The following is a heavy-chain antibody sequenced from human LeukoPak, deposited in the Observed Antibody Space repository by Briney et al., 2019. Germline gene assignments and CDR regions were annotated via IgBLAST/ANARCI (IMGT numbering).Heavy chain of an antibody. CDR3: AGDPNRSYFDH. J-gene: IGHJ4*02. CDR2: ISSDGSNE. V-gene: IGHV3-30*01. Sequence: GGSLRLSCAASGFAFSTYSMHWVRQAPGKGLEWLALISSDGSNENFADSVKGRFTISRDNPKNTLYLQMNSLRSEDTAIYYCAGDPNRSYFDHWGQGTLVTVSS. CDR1: GFAFSTYS. D-gene: IGHD1-14*01.